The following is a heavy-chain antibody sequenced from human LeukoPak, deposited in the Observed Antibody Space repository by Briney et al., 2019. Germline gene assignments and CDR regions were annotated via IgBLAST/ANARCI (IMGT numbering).Heavy chain of an antibody. Sequence: GGSLRLSCAASGFTFSNYAMHWVRQAPGKGLEWVAVISYDGSNKNYGDSVKGRFAISRDNSKKTLYLQMNSLKTEDTAVYYCARGLFRFCSSGSCLSQFDYWGQGTLVTVSS. CDR1: GFTFSNYA. J-gene: IGHJ4*02. CDR2: ISYDGSNK. V-gene: IGHV3-30*09. CDR3: ARGLFRFCSSGSCLSQFDY. D-gene: IGHD2-15*01.